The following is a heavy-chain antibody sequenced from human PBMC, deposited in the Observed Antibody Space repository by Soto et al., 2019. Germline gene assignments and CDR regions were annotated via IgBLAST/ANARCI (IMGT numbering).Heavy chain of an antibody. CDR1: GYTFTSYA. CDR2: INAGNGST. J-gene: IGHJ5*02. Sequence: ASVKVSCKASGYTFTSYAMHWVRQAPGQRLEWMGWINAGNGSTKYSQKFQGRVTITRDTSASTAYMELSSLRSEDTAVYYCARSIAASDWFDPWGQGTLVTVSS. CDR3: ARSIAASDWFDP. D-gene: IGHD6-6*01. V-gene: IGHV1-3*01.